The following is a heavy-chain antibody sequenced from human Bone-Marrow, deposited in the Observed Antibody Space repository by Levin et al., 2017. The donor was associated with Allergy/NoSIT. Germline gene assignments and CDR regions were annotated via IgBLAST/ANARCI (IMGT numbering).Heavy chain of an antibody. CDR2: INPSGGGT. CDR3: ARAMDRGYASDI. D-gene: IGHD5-12*01. V-gene: IGHV1-46*01. J-gene: IGHJ3*02. Sequence: ASVKVSCKASGYSFTSHYMNWVRRAPGQGLEWMGVINPSGGGTTYAQNFKGRVTMTRDTSTTTFYMELSSLRSEDTAVYYCARAMDRGYASDIWGQGTVVTVSS. CDR1: GYSFTSHY.